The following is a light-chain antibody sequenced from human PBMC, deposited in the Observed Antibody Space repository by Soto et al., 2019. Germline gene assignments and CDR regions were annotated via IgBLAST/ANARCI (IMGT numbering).Light chain of an antibody. CDR3: SSYAGSSIFVV. Sequence: QSALTQPPSASGSPGQSVTISCTGTSSDVGGYNYVSWYQQHPGKAPKLMIYDVSKRPSGVPDRFSGSKSGNTASLTVSGLQAEDEADYYCSSYAGSSIFVVFGGGTKLTVL. V-gene: IGLV2-8*01. CDR1: SSDVGGYNY. J-gene: IGLJ2*01. CDR2: DVS.